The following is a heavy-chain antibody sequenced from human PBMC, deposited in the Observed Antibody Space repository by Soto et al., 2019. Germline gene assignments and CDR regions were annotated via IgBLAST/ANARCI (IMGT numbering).Heavy chain of an antibody. CDR3: ANYFGSGWEYFDD. Sequence: SETLSLTCTVSGGSVNSAAYYWSWIRQSPGQGLEWIGYIFYGGSANYNPSVKSRVTISVDTSNNQFSLKLTSVTAADTAVYYCANYFGSGWEYFDDWGQGTLVTVSS. J-gene: IGHJ4*02. CDR2: IFYGGSA. CDR1: GGSVNSAAYY. D-gene: IGHD6-25*01. V-gene: IGHV4-61*08.